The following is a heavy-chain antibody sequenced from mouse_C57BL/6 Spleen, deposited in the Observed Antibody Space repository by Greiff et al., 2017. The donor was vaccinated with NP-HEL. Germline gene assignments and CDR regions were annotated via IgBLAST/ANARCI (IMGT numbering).Heavy chain of an antibody. Sequence: QVQLQQSGAELVRPGASVTLSCKASGYTFTDYEMHWVKQTPVHGLEWIGAIDPETGGTAYNQKFKGKAILTADKSSSTAYMELRSLTSEDSAVYYCTSFIYYGNYVDFAYWGQGTLVTVSA. D-gene: IGHD2-1*01. J-gene: IGHJ3*01. CDR2: IDPETGGT. CDR3: TSFIYYGNYVDFAY. V-gene: IGHV1-15*01. CDR1: GYTFTDYE.